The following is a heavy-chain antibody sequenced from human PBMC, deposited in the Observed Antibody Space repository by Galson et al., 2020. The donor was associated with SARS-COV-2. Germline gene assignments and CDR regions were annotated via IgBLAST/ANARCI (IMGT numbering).Heavy chain of an antibody. CDR3: AGDDLGVTTINGFVY. J-gene: IGHJ4*02. CDR2: IYYSGST. V-gene: IGHV4-59*01. CDR1: GDSLINYY. Sequence: SETLSLTCTVSGDSLINYYWSWIRQSPGKGLEWIGYIYYSGSTNYNTSLKSRVTISVATSKNQFSLNLTSVTAADTAIYYCAGDDLGVTTINGFVYWGQGTLVTVSS. D-gene: IGHD4-17*01.